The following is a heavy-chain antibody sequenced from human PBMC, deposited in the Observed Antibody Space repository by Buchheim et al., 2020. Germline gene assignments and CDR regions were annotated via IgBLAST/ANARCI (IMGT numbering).Heavy chain of an antibody. Sequence: EVQLLESGGGLVQPGGSLRLSCAASGFTFSSYAMSWVRQAPGKGLEWVSTISGSGGTTYYADSVKGRLTFSRDNSMNTLYLHMNSLRAEDTALYFCARDRWPESGGRYFDLWGRGTL. J-gene: IGHJ2*01. V-gene: IGHV3-23*01. CDR3: ARDRWPESGGRYFDL. CDR2: ISGSGGTT. D-gene: IGHD5-24*01. CDR1: GFTFSSYA.